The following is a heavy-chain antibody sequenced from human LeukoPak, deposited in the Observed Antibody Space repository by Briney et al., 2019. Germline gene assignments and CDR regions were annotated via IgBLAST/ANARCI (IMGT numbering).Heavy chain of an antibody. CDR1: GFTFTNSG. Sequence: ASVKVSCKASGFTFTNSGMQWVRQARGQRLEWIGWIVVGSGNTNYAQKFQERVTITRDMSTSTAYMELSSLRSEDTAVYYCARDQSQYYGDYGDDAFDIWGQGTMVTVSS. D-gene: IGHD4-17*01. CDR3: ARDQSQYYGDYGDDAFDI. J-gene: IGHJ3*02. CDR2: IVVGSGNT. V-gene: IGHV1-58*02.